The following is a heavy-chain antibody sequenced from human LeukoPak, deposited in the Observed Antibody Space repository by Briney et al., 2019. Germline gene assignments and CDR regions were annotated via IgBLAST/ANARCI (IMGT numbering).Heavy chain of an antibody. J-gene: IGHJ4*02. V-gene: IGHV3-53*01. D-gene: IGHD3-16*02. Sequence: GGSLRLSCAASGFTVSNNYMSWVRQAPGKGLEWVSVIYTGGSAYYADSVKGRFTISRGNSKNKLHLQMNRLRAEDTAVYYCARGDYVWGSYRHFDYWGQGTLVTVSS. CDR1: GFTVSNNY. CDR3: ARGDYVWGSYRHFDY. CDR2: IYTGGSA.